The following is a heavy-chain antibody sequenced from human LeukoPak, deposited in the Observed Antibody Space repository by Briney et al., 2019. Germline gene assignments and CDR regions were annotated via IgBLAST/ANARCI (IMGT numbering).Heavy chain of an antibody. Sequence: GGSLRLSCAVSGFSSSTAWMTWVRQAPGKGLEWVADIRQDGSDKYYVDAVKGRFIISRDNAKKSLLLQMNSLRAEDTALYYCARGYSRAAFDIWGQGTMVTVSS. D-gene: IGHD2-15*01. J-gene: IGHJ3*02. CDR2: IRQDGSDK. V-gene: IGHV3-7*01. CDR3: ARGYSRAAFDI. CDR1: GFSSSTAW.